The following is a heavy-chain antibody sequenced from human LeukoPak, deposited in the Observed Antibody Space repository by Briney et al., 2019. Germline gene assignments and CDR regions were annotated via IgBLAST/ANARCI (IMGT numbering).Heavy chain of an antibody. J-gene: IGHJ4*02. Sequence: GGSLRLSCAASGFTFSSYWMHWVRQAPGKGLVWVSRINSDESSTTYADSMKGRFTISRDNAKNTLYLQMNSLRAEDTAIYYCARQNYGSPDFWGQGTLVTVSS. D-gene: IGHD6-13*01. V-gene: IGHV3-74*01. CDR1: GFTFSSYW. CDR2: INSDESST. CDR3: ARQNYGSPDF.